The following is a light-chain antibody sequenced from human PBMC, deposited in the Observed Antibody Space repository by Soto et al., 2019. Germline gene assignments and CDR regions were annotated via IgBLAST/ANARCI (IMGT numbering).Light chain of an antibody. CDR1: SSDVGGYNY. V-gene: IGLV2-8*01. CDR3: SSYAGSNTFV. CDR2: EVS. Sequence: QSALTQPPSASGSPGQSVTISCTGTSSDVGGYNYVSWYQQHPGKAPKLMIYEVSKRPSGVPDRFSGSMSGNTASLTVSGHQGEDEADYYCSSYAGSNTFVFGTGTKLTVL. J-gene: IGLJ1*01.